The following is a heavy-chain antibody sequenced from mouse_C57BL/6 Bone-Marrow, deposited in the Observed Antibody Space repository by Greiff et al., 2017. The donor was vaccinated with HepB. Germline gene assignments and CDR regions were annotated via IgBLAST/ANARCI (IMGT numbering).Heavy chain of an antibody. Sequence: QVQLQQPGAELVKPGASVKMSCKASGYTFTSYWITWVKQRPGQGLEWIGDIYPGSGSTNYNEKFKSKATLTLDTSSSTAYMQLSSLTSEDSAVYYCARLRGSSLDYWGQGTTLTVSS. J-gene: IGHJ2*01. CDR3: ARLRGSSLDY. CDR1: GYTFTSYW. CDR2: IYPGSGST. V-gene: IGHV1-55*01. D-gene: IGHD1-3*01.